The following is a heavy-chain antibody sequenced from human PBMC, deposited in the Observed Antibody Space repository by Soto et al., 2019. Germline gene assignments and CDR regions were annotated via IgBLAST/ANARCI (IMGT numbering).Heavy chain of an antibody. Sequence: QLHLVQSGAVVKKPGASVTVSCSASGYPVTAYYMHWVRQAPGRGLEWMGGINPATGAAKYTQTCQGRVTLTRGTSTGTVFMELSGLTSADTAVFYCARGGGVGVAGSAAFDMWGQGTLVTVSS. CDR3: ARGGGVGVAGSAAFDM. CDR1: GYPVTAYY. V-gene: IGHV1-2*02. D-gene: IGHD3-3*01. J-gene: IGHJ3*02. CDR2: INPATGAA.